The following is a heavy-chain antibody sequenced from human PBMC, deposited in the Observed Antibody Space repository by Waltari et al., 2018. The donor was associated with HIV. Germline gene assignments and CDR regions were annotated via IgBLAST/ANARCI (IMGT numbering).Heavy chain of an antibody. CDR1: GFIFTDFA. CDR2: IRGGGET. V-gene: IGHV3-23*01. D-gene: IGHD3-10*01. J-gene: IGHJ3*01. Sequence: QLLESGGGLVEPGGSLSRAWAASGFIFTDFAMDWVRQAPGKGLEWVSAIRGGGETFYADSVKGRFTISRDNSKNTLYLQMNSLRADDAAVYYCVKDSGRAADVFDLWGQGTMVTVSS. CDR3: VKDSGRAADVFDL.